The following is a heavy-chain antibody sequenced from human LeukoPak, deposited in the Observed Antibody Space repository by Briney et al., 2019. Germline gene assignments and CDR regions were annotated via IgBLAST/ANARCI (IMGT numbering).Heavy chain of an antibody. CDR3: ARTVYDILTGPLDL. D-gene: IGHD3-9*01. CDR1: GFTVSHSY. V-gene: IGHV3-66*01. Sequence: GGSLRPSCAASGFTVSHSYMSWVRQAPGKGLEWVSLIYAAGSTYFADSVKDRFTMSRDSSRNTPYLQMNGLRMEDTAVYYCARTVYDILTGPLDLWGQGTLVTVSS. CDR2: IYAAGST. J-gene: IGHJ5*02.